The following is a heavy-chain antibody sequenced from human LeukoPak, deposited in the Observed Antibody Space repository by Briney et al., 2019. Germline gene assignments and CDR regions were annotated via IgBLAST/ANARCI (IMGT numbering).Heavy chain of an antibody. CDR2: ISYDGSNK. V-gene: IGHV3-30*04. J-gene: IGHJ4*02. CDR1: GFTFSSYA. CDR3: ARDGIAAAVEYYFGY. Sequence: PGGSLRLSCAASGFTFSSYAMHWVRQAPGKGLEWVAVISYDGSNKYYADSVKGRFTISRDNSKNTLYLQMNSLRAEDTAVYYCARDGIAAAVEYYFGYWGQGTLVTVSS. D-gene: IGHD6-13*01.